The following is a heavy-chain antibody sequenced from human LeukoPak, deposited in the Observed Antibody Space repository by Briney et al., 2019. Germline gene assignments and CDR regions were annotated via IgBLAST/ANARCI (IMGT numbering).Heavy chain of an antibody. D-gene: IGHD1-1*01. CDR2: IKYDESEI. CDR1: GFTFSSFW. CDR3: VRVTTYGYFGY. J-gene: IGHJ4*02. Sequence: GGSLRLSCAASGFTFSSFWMGWVRQAPGKGLEWVASIKYDESEIHYVDSVKGRFTISRDNAKNSLYLQMNRLRAEDTAVYFCVRVTTYGYFGYWGQGSLVTVSS. V-gene: IGHV3-7*04.